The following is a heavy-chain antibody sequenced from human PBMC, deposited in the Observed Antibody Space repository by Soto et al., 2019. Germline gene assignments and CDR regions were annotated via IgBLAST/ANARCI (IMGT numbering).Heavy chain of an antibody. CDR1: GVSISSGPYS. V-gene: IGHV4-39*01. J-gene: IGHJ6*02. Sequence: SETLSLTCTVSGVSISSGPYSWGWIRQPPGEGLEWIGTFHYSESTYYNPSLESRITISVDTSKNQFSLKVNSVTVADTAVYYCARLGGYCSSTSCYGYYGMDVWGQGTTVTVSS. D-gene: IGHD2-2*01. CDR2: FHYSEST. CDR3: ARLGGYCSSTSCYGYYGMDV.